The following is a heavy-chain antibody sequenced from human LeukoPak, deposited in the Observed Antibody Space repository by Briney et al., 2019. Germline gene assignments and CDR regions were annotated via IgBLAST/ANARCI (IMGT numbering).Heavy chain of an antibody. Sequence: PSETLSLTCTVSRGSISGSIRSYYWSWLRQPPGKGLERIGYISSSVSVNDNPSLRSRVTISVDTSKNQFFLNLSSVSAADTAVYYCARIPLGYSGAYYFDYWGQGTLVTVSP. CDR3: ARIPLGYSGAYYFDY. CDR1: RGSISGSIRSYY. D-gene: IGHD5-12*01. V-gene: IGHV4-4*09. J-gene: IGHJ4*02. CDR2: ISSSVSV.